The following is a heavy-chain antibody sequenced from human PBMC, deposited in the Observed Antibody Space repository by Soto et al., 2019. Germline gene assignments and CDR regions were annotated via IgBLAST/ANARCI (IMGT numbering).Heavy chain of an antibody. V-gene: IGHV4-39*01. D-gene: IGHD2-2*01. J-gene: IGHJ4*02. CDR2: VYYSGIT. CDR1: GGSVSSSSSY. Sequence: PSETLSLTCTVSGGSVSSSSSYWGWVRQPPRKGLEWIGRVYYSGITYYNSSLEGRVTISVYKSKNKFFLNLMTLSAADTTVYYFGRLEGPATISYYFGFWVQGSLVTVSS. CDR3: GRLEGPATISYYFGF.